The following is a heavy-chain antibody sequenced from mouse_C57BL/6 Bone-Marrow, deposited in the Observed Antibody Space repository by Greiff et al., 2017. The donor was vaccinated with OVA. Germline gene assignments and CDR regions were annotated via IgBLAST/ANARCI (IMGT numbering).Heavy chain of an antibody. CDR3: AREYCNWFAY. CDR1: GYTFTSYT. Sequence: QVQLQQSGAELARPGASVKMSCKASGYTFTSYTMHWVKQRPGQGLEWIGYINPSSGDTKYNEKFKDKATLPADKSASTAYMQLSSLTSEDSAVYYCAREYCNWFAYWGQGTLVTVSA. CDR2: INPSSGDT. V-gene: IGHV1-4*01. J-gene: IGHJ3*01. D-gene: IGHD2-10*02.